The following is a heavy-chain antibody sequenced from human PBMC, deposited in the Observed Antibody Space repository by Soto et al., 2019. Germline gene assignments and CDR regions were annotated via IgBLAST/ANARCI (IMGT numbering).Heavy chain of an antibody. CDR3: VKYYYDSSGYYGLNAYDI. CDR1: RFTFSSYA. J-gene: IGHJ3*02. CDR2: ISSNGGST. Sequence: GGSLRLSXSASRFTFSSYAMHWVRQAPGKGLEYVSTISSNGGSTYYADSVKGRFTISRDNSKSMLHLQMSSLRAEDTAVYYCVKYYYDSSGYYGLNAYDIWGQGTMVTVSS. D-gene: IGHD3-22*01. V-gene: IGHV3-64D*06.